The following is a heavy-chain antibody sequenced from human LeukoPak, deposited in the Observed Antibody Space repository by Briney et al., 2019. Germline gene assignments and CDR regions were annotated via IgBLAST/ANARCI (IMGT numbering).Heavy chain of an antibody. D-gene: IGHD6-13*01. CDR2: INPNSGGT. Sequence: ASVKVSCTASGYTFTGYYMHWVRQAPGQGLEWMGWINPNSGGTNYARKFQGRVTMTRDTSISTAYMELSRLRSDDTAVYYCARVMGGQQLAYFDYWGQGTLVTVSS. CDR1: GYTFTGYY. V-gene: IGHV1-2*02. J-gene: IGHJ4*02. CDR3: ARVMGGQQLAYFDY.